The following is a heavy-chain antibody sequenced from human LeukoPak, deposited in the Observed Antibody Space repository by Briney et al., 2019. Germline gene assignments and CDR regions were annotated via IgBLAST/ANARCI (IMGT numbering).Heavy chain of an antibody. CDR1: GGSISSYH. CDR3: ARGTTVTTYADH. D-gene: IGHD4-17*01. CDR2: ISYRGST. J-gene: IGHJ4*02. Sequence: SETLSLTCTVSGGSISSYHWSWSRQPPGKGLGWIGYISYRGSTTYNPSLQSRVTMSVDTSQTQFSLKLISVTAADTAVYYCARGTTVTTYADHWGQGTLVTVSS. V-gene: IGHV4-59*01.